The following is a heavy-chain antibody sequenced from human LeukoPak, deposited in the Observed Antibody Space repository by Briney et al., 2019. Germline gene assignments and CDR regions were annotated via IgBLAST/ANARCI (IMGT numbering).Heavy chain of an antibody. Sequence: SETLSLTCAVYGGSFSGYYWSWIRQPPGKGLEWIGEINHSGSTNYNPSLKSRVTISVDTSKNQFSLKLSSVTAADTAVYYCARTAYCGGDCLAHYMDVWGKGTTVTVSS. CDR2: INHSGST. V-gene: IGHV4-34*01. J-gene: IGHJ6*03. CDR1: GGSFSGYY. CDR3: ARTAYCGGDCLAHYMDV. D-gene: IGHD2-21*01.